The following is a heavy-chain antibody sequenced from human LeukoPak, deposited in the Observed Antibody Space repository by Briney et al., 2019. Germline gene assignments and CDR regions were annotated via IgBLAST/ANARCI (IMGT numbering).Heavy chain of an antibody. V-gene: IGHV3-21*01. CDR3: ASGYYYGSGSYYNNGY. CDR1: GFTFSSYS. J-gene: IGHJ4*02. CDR2: ISSSSSYI. D-gene: IGHD3-10*01. Sequence: GSLRLSCAASGFTFSSYSMNWVRQAPGKGLEWVSSISSSSSYIYYADSVKGRFTISRDNAKNSLYLQMNSLRAEDTAVYYCASGYYYGSGSYYNNGYWGQGTLVTVSS.